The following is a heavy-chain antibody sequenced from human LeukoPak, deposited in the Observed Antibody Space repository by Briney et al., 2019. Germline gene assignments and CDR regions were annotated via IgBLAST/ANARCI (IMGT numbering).Heavy chain of an antibody. CDR3: TRVTSNSNWFDP. V-gene: IGHV6-1*01. J-gene: IGHJ5*02. Sequence: SQTLSLTCAISGDSVSSNSATWNWIRQSPSRGLEWLGRTYYRSKWFNDYALSVRGRITFNADTSKNQLSLQLNSVAHEDTALYYCTRVTSNSNWFDPWGQGTLVTVSS. D-gene: IGHD4-23*01. CDR2: TYYRSKWFN. CDR1: GDSVSSNSAT.